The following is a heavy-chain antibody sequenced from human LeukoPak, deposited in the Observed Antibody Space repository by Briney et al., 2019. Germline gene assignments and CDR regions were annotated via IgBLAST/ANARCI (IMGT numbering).Heavy chain of an antibody. CDR1: EFTLGSFW. CDR3: AREPPSFWGDSFDL. CDR2: ISLDGGST. D-gene: IGHD2-21*02. Sequence: PGGSLRLSCAASEFTLGSFWMHWVRQRPGQGLMWVARISLDGGSTFYADSVKGRFTISRDTGKNTLYLQMDGLKAEDTATYYCAREPPSFWGDSFDLWGQGTLVTVSS. J-gene: IGHJ3*01. V-gene: IGHV3-74*01.